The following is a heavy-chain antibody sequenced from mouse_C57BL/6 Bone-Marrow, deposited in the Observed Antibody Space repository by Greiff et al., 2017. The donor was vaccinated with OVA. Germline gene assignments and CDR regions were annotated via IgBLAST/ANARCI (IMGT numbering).Heavy chain of an antibody. CDR1: GYTFTSYG. CDR2: IYPRSGNT. V-gene: IGHV1-81*01. Sequence: LQESGAELARPGASVKLSCKASGYTFTSYGISWVKQRTGQGLEWIGEIYPRSGNTYYNEKFKGKATLTADKSSSTAYMELRSLTSEDSAVYFCARKELGAMDYWGQGTSVTVSS. D-gene: IGHD2-12*01. J-gene: IGHJ4*01. CDR3: ARKELGAMDY.